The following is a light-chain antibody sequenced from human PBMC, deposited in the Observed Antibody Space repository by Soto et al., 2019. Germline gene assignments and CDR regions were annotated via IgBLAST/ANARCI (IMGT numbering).Light chain of an antibody. CDR1: QDISDF. J-gene: IGKJ5*01. CDR2: DAS. V-gene: IGKV1-33*01. CDR3: QQYDDLPIT. Sequence: DIQMTQSPSSLFASVGDRVTITFQASQDISDFLNWYQQKPGKAPKVLIYDASNLQTGVPSRFSGRGSGTDFTFTISSLQPDDSGTYYCQQYDDLPITFGQGTRLEIK.